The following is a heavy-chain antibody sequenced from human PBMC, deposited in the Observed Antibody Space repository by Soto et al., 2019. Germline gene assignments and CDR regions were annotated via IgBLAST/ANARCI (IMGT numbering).Heavy chain of an antibody. CDR3: VRDVAAADS. D-gene: IGHD6-13*01. V-gene: IGHV1-3*05. Sequence: QVQLVQSGAEEKKPGASVKVSCKASGYTFTSYAMHWVRQAPGQRLEWMGWINAGNGNTKYSEKFQGRVTITRDTSASTAYMELSSVRSGDTAVYYCVRDVAAADSWGQGTLVTVSS. CDR1: GYTFTSYA. J-gene: IGHJ4*02. CDR2: INAGNGNT.